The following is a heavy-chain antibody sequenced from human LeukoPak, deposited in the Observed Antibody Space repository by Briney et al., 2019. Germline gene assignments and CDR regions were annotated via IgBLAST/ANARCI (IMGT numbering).Heavy chain of an antibody. D-gene: IGHD3-9*01. CDR2: IYYSGST. CDR1: GVSISGYY. J-gene: IGHJ4*02. CDR3: ARWDNFETPTGY. V-gene: IGHV4-59*01. Sequence: PSETLSLTCTVSGVSISGYYWSWIRQPPGKGLEWLGFIYYSGSTNYNPSLKSRVTMSVDTSSNQISLKLSSVTAADTAVYYCARWDNFETPTGYSGQGTPVAVSS.